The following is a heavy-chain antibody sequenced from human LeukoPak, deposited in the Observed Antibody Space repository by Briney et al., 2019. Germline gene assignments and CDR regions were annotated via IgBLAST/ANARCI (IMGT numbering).Heavy chain of an antibody. CDR1: GYTFTSYA. V-gene: IGHV1-2*02. CDR3: ARVGDSGYSSSWYNY. J-gene: IGHJ4*02. D-gene: IGHD6-13*01. CDR2: INPNSGGT. Sequence: ASVKVSCKASGYTFTSYAMNWVRQAPGQGLEWLGWINPNSGGTNYAQKFQGRVTMTRDTSISTAYMELSRLTSDDTAVYYCARVGDSGYSSSWYNYWGQGTLVTVSS.